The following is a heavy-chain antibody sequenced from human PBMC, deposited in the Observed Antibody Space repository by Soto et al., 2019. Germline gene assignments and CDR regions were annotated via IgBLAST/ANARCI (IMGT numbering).Heavy chain of an antibody. J-gene: IGHJ4*02. V-gene: IGHV4-59*01. CDR3: ARGFRGVYFDF. CDR2: IYYSGST. CDR1: GGSRSRYY. D-gene: IGHD3-10*01. Sequence: PSETLSLTCVVSGGSRSRYYLIWIRQPPGKGLGWIGYIYYSGSTNYNPSLKSRVTISVDTSKNQFSLKLSSVTAADTAVYFCARGFRGVYFDFWGQGNLVT.